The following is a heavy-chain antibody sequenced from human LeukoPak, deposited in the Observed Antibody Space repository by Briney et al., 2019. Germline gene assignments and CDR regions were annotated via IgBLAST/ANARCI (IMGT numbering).Heavy chain of an antibody. Sequence: ASVKVSCKASGYTFTSSDVNWFRPATGQGLEWMGWMNPNSGNTGYAQKFQGRVSLTRDTSISTAYLELISLRSEDTAVYYCAKNIALTGEFDSWGQGTLVTVSS. D-gene: IGHD7-27*01. V-gene: IGHV1-8*01. CDR1: GYTFTSSD. CDR2: MNPNSGNT. CDR3: AKNIALTGEFDS. J-gene: IGHJ4*02.